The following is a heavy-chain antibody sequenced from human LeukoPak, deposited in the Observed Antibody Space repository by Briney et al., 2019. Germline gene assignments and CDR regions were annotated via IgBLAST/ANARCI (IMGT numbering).Heavy chain of an antibody. V-gene: IGHV3-21*01. J-gene: IGHJ2*01. D-gene: IGHD1-26*01. Sequence: AESLTLACAASRFTLGSFSMSWVRHAPGDGLEWVSSISSSSSYIYYADSVKGRFTISRDNAKNSMYLQMNSLRAEDTAVYYCARGASYYDQRSPNWYFDLWGRGTLVTVSS. CDR3: ARGASYYDQRSPNWYFDL. CDR2: ISSSSSYI. CDR1: RFTLGSFS.